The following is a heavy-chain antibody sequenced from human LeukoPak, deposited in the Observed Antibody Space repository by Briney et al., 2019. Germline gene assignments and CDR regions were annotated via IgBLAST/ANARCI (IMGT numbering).Heavy chain of an antibody. CDR3: VRSLRSADF. J-gene: IGHJ4*02. CDR2: FSTDGSQT. Sequence: GGSLRLSCAASGFIFSNYWMHWVRQAPGKGLMWASQFSTDGSQTFYADSVKGRFTISRDNAKNTLFLQMDSLRAEDTALYYCVRSLRSADFWGQGTLVTVSS. CDR1: GFIFSNYW. V-gene: IGHV3-74*01.